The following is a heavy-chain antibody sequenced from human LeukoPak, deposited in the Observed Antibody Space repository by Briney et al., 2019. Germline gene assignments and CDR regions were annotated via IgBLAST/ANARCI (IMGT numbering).Heavy chain of an antibody. CDR3: ARHRRASDWFIDL. CDR2: TFFRGST. CDR1: GASISSSTYH. V-gene: IGHV4-39*01. J-gene: IGHJ2*01. D-gene: IGHD6-19*01. Sequence: ETSETLSLTCTVSGASISSSTYHWGWIRQPPGKGLEWIGSTFFRGSTYYNPSLKSRLTVSVDTSKNQFSLKLSSVTAADTAVYYCARHRRASDWFIDLWGRGTLVTVSS.